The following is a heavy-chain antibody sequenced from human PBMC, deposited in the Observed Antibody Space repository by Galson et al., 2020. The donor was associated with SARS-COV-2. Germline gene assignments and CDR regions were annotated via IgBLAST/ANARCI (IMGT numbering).Heavy chain of an antibody. D-gene: IGHD4-17*01. J-gene: IGHJ4*02. CDR2: VIAAGGGT. Sequence: GGSLRLSCAASGFTFGRYAMSWVRQAPGKGLEWVSIVIAAGGGTYHADSVKGRFPISRDNSKNTLYLQMNSLRVEDTALYYCAKDQGNDYGDQLDYWGQGTLVSVSS. CDR3: AKDQGNDYGDQLDY. V-gene: IGHV3-23*01. CDR1: GFTFGRYA.